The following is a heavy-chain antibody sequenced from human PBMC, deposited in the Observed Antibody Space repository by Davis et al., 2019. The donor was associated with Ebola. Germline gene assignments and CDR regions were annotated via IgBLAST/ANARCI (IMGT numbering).Heavy chain of an antibody. V-gene: IGHV4-61*01. J-gene: IGHJ4*02. D-gene: IGHD6-13*01. CDR1: GGSVSIATYY. CDR2: IYYSGST. Sequence: PSETLSLTCTVSGGSVSIATYYWSWIRQPPVKGLEWIGYIYYSGSTYYNPSLKSRVTISVDTSKNQFSLKLSSVTAADTAVYYCARLSSSSWYSFDYWGQGTLVTVSS. CDR3: ARLSSSSWYSFDY.